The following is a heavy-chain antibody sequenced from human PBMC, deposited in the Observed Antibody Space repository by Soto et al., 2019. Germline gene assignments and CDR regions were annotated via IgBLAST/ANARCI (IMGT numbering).Heavy chain of an antibody. J-gene: IGHJ4*02. CDR3: ARAPRGPVAVLFDY. CDR2: VYYSGNT. Sequence: QVQLQESGPGLVKPSETLSLTCTVSGGSISPYYWSWIRQPPGKGLEWIGYVYYSGNTKYNPSLKSRVTISVDTSKNHFSLELTSVTAADTAVYFCARAPRGPVAVLFDYWGQGTLVTVSS. V-gene: IGHV4-59*01. CDR1: GGSISPYY. D-gene: IGHD6-19*01.